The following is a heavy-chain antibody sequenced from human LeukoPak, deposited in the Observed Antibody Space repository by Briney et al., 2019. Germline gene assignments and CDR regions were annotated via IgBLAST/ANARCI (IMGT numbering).Heavy chain of an antibody. CDR3: ASHYDLDAFDI. Sequence: PGGSLRLSCAASGFTFSSYWMSWVRQAPGKGLEWVANIKQDGSEKYYVDSVKGRFTISRDNSKNTLYLQMNSLRAEDTAVYYCASHYDLDAFDIWGQGTMVPVSS. V-gene: IGHV3-7*03. CDR1: GFTFSSYW. CDR2: IKQDGSEK. J-gene: IGHJ3*02. D-gene: IGHD3-22*01.